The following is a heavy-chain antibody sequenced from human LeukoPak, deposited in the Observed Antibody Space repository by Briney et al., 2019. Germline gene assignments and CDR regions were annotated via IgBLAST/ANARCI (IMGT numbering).Heavy chain of an antibody. CDR3: ARGPRLRYYYYGMDV. Sequence: SQTLSLTCTVSGGSISSGDYYWRWIRQPPGKGLEWIGYIYYSGSTYYNPSLKSRVTISVDTSKNQFSLKLSSVTAADTAVYYCARGPRLRYYYYGMDVWGQGTTVTVSS. CDR2: IYYSGST. J-gene: IGHJ6*02. D-gene: IGHD6-6*01. V-gene: IGHV4-30-4*01. CDR1: GGSISSGDYY.